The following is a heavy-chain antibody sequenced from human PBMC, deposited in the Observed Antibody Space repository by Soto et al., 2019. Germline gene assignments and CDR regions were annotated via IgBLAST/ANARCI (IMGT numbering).Heavy chain of an antibody. D-gene: IGHD6-13*01. V-gene: IGHV4-31*03. CDR2: IYYSGST. Sequence: SETLSLTGTISGGSISSGGYYWSWIRQHPGKGLEWIGYIYYSGSTYYNPSLKSRVTISVDTSKNQFSLKLSSVTAADTAVYYCASSRETIAAAGTAFDYWGQGTLVTVSS. J-gene: IGHJ4*02. CDR1: GGSISSGGYY. CDR3: ASSRETIAAAGTAFDY.